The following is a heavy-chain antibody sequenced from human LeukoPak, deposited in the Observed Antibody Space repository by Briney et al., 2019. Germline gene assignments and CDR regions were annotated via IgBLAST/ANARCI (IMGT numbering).Heavy chain of an antibody. J-gene: IGHJ4*02. Sequence: SSVKVSCKASGYTFTSYDINWVRQATGQGLEWMGWMNPNSGNTGYAQKFQGRVTMTRNTYISTAYMELSSLRSEDTAVYYCARVEGGSGSYYPPFDYWGQGTLVTVSS. V-gene: IGHV1-8*01. CDR1: GYTFTSYD. D-gene: IGHD3-10*01. CDR3: ARVEGGSGSYYPPFDY. CDR2: MNPNSGNT.